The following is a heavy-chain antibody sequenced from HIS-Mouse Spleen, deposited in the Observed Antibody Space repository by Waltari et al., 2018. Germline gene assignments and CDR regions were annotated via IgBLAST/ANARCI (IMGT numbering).Heavy chain of an antibody. CDR2: SYYSVRT. Sequence: QLQLQESGPGLVKPSETLSLTCTVSGGSISSSSYYWGWIRQPPGKGLEWIGSSYYSVRTYYTPPLQRRVTIAVDTSKNQCSLKLSAVTAADTAVYYCAREIPYSSSWYDWYFDLWGRGTLVTVSS. CDR3: AREIPYSSSWYDWYFDL. CDR1: GGSISSSSYY. D-gene: IGHD6-13*01. V-gene: IGHV4-39*07. J-gene: IGHJ2*01.